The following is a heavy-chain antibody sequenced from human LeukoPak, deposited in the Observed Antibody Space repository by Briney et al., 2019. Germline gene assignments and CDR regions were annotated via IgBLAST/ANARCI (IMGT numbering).Heavy chain of an antibody. Sequence: ASVKVSCKASGYTFTSYGISWVRQAPGQGLEWMGWINAYNGNTNYAQKLQGRVTMTTDTSTSTAYMELSSLRSEDTAVYYCARGKSTSLYSSSSYNWFDPWGQGTLVTVSS. CDR3: ARGKSTSLYSSSSYNWFDP. CDR2: INAYNGNT. J-gene: IGHJ5*02. V-gene: IGHV1-18*01. CDR1: GYTFTSYG. D-gene: IGHD6-6*01.